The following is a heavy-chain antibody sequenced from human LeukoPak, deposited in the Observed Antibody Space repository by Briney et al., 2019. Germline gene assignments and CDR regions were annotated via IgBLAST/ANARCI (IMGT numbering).Heavy chain of an antibody. J-gene: IGHJ3*02. Sequence: PSQTLSLTCTVSGGSISSGGYYWSWIRQPPGKGLEWIGYIYHSGSTYYNPSLKSRVTISVDRSKNQFSLKLSSVTAADTAVYYCARGVPAATDAFDIWGQGTMVTVSS. V-gene: IGHV4-30-2*01. D-gene: IGHD2-2*01. CDR3: ARGVPAATDAFDI. CDR1: GGSISSGGYY. CDR2: IYHSGST.